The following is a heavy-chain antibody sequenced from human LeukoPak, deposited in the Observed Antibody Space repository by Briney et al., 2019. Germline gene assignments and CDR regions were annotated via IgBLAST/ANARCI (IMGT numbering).Heavy chain of an antibody. CDR1: GGSISSSSYY. CDR3: ARDRTIFGGTD. V-gene: IGHV4-39*07. J-gene: IGHJ4*02. D-gene: IGHD3-3*01. Sequence: PSETLSLTCTVSGGSISSSSYYWGWIRQPPGKGLEWIGSIYYSGSTYYNPSLKSRVTISVDTSKNQFSLKLSSVTAADTAVYYCARDRTIFGGTDWGQGTLVTVSS. CDR2: IYYSGST.